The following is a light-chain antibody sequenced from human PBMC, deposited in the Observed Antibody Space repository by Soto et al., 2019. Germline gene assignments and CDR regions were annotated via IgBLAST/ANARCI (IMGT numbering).Light chain of an antibody. J-gene: IGKJ2*01. V-gene: IGKV3-15*01. CDR2: DAT. Sequence: EIVMTQSPATLSVSPGERASLSCTASQSVGTNLAWYQQKRGQAPRLLIYDATTRDTGIPARFSGSGSGTEFTLTISSPQSEDCAVYYCQQYSDWPPLYTFGQGTKLEIK. CDR3: QQYSDWPPLYT. CDR1: QSVGTN.